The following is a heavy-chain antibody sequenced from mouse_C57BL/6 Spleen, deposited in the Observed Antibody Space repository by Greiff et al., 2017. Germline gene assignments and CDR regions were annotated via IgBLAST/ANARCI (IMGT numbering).Heavy chain of an antibody. CDR2: IDPENGDT. J-gene: IGHJ4*01. V-gene: IGHV14-4*01. D-gene: IGHD1-1*01. Sequence: VQLQQSGAELVRPGASVKLSCTASGFNIKDDYMHWVKQRPEQGLEWIGWIDPENGDTEYASKFQGKATITADTSSNTAYLQLSSLTSEDTAFYYCTTAYRLRVDYWGQGTSVTVSS. CDR3: TTAYRLRVDY. CDR1: GFNIKDDY.